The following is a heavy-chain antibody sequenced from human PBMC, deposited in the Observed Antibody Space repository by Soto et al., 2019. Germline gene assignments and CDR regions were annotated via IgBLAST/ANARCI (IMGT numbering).Heavy chain of an antibody. Sequence: PGGSLRLSCAASGFTFSSYGMHWVRQAPGKGLEWVAVISYDGSNKYYADSVKGRFTISRDNSKNTLYLQMNSLRAEDTAVYYCAKDCSRSGGPFDYWGQGTLVTVSS. CDR2: ISYDGSNK. CDR1: GFTFSSYG. D-gene: IGHD3-10*01. J-gene: IGHJ4*02. CDR3: AKDCSRSGGPFDY. V-gene: IGHV3-30*18.